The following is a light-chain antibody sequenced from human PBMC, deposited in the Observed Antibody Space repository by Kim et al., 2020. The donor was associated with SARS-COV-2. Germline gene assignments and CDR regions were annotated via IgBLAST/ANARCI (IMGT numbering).Light chain of an antibody. CDR3: SSYTSGRTWV. Sequence: GQAITGPCAGTSGAVGGYNYVSWYQQHPGKAPQLMLFDVSQRPSGVSSRFSGSKSGNTASLTISGLQAEDEADYHCSSYTSGRTWVFGGGTQLTVL. CDR1: SGAVGGYNY. J-gene: IGLJ3*02. V-gene: IGLV2-14*04. CDR2: DVS.